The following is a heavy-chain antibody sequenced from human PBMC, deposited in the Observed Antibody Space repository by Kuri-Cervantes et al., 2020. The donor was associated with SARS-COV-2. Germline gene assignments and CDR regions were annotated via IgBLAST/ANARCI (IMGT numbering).Heavy chain of an antibody. Sequence: GESLKISCAASGFTFSSYAMSWVRQAPGKGLEWVSSISSSSSYIYYADSVKGRFTISRDNAKNSLYLQMNSLRDEDTAVYYCASGGYLNLDYWGQGTLVTVSS. CDR3: ASGGYLNLDY. CDR2: ISSSSSYI. CDR1: GFTFSSYA. V-gene: IGHV3-21*01. D-gene: IGHD1-26*01. J-gene: IGHJ4*02.